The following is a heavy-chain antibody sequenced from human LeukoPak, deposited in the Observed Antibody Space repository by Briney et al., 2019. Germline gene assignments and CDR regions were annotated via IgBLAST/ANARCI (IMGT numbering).Heavy chain of an antibody. CDR3: ARDMVVVVPAAPNWFDP. CDR1: GYTFTSYG. J-gene: IGHJ5*02. CDR2: ISAYNGNT. Sequence: ASVKISCKASGYTFTSYGISWVRQAPGQGLEWMGWISAYNGNTNYAQKLQGRVTMTTDTSTSTAYMEPRSLRSDDTAVYYCARDMVVVVPAAPNWFDPWGQGTLVTVSS. D-gene: IGHD2-2*01. V-gene: IGHV1-18*01.